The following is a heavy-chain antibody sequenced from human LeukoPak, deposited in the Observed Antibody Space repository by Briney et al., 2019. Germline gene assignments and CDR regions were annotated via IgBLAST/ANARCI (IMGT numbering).Heavy chain of an antibody. CDR2: ISSSSSYI. CDR1: GFTFSSYA. J-gene: IGHJ6*03. Sequence: PGGSLRLSCAASGFTFSSYAMHWVRQAPGKGLEWVSSISSSSSYIYYADSVKGRFTISRDNAKNSLYLQMNSLRAEDTAVYYCARDAEYYYMDVWGKGTTVTVSS. V-gene: IGHV3-21*01. CDR3: ARDAEYYYMDV.